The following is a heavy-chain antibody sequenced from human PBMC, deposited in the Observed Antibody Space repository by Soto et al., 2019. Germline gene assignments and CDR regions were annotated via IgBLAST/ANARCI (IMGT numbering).Heavy chain of an antibody. J-gene: IGHJ4*02. CDR3: ALKVVTYYDN. CDR1: GYSFTSTY. Sequence: QVQLVQSGAEVKKPGASVRISCSASGYSFTSTYVHWVRQAPGQGPEWMGIINPAGGTTYYAQKFQGRLTITSDTSTDTVFMDLNDLTSEDTDVYFCALKVVTYYDNWGQGTLLTVSS. V-gene: IGHV1-46*01. D-gene: IGHD2-21*02. CDR2: INPAGGTT.